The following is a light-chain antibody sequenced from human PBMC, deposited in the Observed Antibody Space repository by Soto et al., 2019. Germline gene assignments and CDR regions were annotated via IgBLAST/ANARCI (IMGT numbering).Light chain of an antibody. Sequence: DIQMAQSPSTLSASVGDRVAITCRASQSISVWLAWYQQKAGKAPNLLIYKASRLESGVPSRFSGSGSGTEFTLTISSLQPEDFATYYCQQLNSYLITFGQGTRLEIK. CDR1: QSISVW. V-gene: IGKV1-5*03. CDR2: KAS. CDR3: QQLNSYLIT. J-gene: IGKJ5*01.